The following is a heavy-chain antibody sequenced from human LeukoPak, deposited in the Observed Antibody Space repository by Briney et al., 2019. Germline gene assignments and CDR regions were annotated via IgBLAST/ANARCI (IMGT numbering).Heavy chain of an antibody. V-gene: IGHV4-34*01. Sequence: SETLSLTCAVYGGSFSGYYWSWIRQPPGKGLEWIGEINHSGSTNYNPSLKSRVTISVDTSKNQFSLKLSSVTAADTAVYYCAREQRITTMEDAFDIWGQGTMVTVSS. J-gene: IGHJ3*02. CDR1: GGSFSGYY. CDR3: AREQRITTMEDAFDI. D-gene: IGHD3-22*01. CDR2: INHSGST.